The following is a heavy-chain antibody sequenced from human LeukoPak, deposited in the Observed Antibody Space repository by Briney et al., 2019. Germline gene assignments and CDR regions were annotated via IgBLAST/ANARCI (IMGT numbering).Heavy chain of an antibody. D-gene: IGHD5-18*01. J-gene: IGHJ4*02. CDR1: RFTFSNYW. V-gene: IGHV3-74*01. CDR2: INPDGSST. CDR3: RGYSYGSVEYFDY. Sequence: PGGSLRLSCAASRFTFSNYWMHWVRQAPGKGLVWVSRINPDGSSTTYADSVKGRFTISRDNSKNTLYLQMSSLRAEDTAVYYCRGYSYGSVEYFDYWGQGTLVTVPS.